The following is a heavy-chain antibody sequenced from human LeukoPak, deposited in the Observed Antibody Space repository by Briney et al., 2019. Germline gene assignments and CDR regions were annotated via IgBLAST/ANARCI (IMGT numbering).Heavy chain of an antibody. Sequence: PGGSLRLSCAASGFTFSNAWMSWVRQARGRGLEWVGRIKSKTDGGTTDYGAPVKGRFTISRDDSKNTLYLQMNSLKTEDTAVYYCTTQEYCSSTSCYRAMDYWGQGTLVTVSS. V-gene: IGHV3-15*01. CDR3: TTQEYCSSTSCYRAMDY. D-gene: IGHD2-2*02. CDR2: IKSKTDGGTT. J-gene: IGHJ4*02. CDR1: GFTFSNAW.